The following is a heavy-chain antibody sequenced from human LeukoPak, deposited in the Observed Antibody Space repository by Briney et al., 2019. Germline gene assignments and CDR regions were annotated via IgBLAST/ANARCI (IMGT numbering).Heavy chain of an antibody. CDR2: ISYDGSNK. J-gene: IGHJ5*02. V-gene: IGHV3-30*18. Sequence: GGSLRLSCAASGFTFSSYGMHWVRQAPGKGLEWVAVISYDGSNKYYADSVKGRFTISRDNSKNTLYLQMNSLRAEDTAVYYCAKVGEECPFAPWGQGTLVTVSS. CDR3: AKVGEECPFAP. CDR1: GFTFSSYG. D-gene: IGHD3-10*01.